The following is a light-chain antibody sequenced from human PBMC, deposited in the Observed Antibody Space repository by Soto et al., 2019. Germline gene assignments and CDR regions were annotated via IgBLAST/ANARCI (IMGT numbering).Light chain of an antibody. Sequence: DIQMTQSPSSLSASVGDRITITCRASQSISRYLNWYQHKPGKAPKLLINAASSLERGVPSRFSGGGSGTDFTLNISSLQPDDFANYYCQQNYRETPWTFGQGTKVDIK. J-gene: IGKJ1*01. V-gene: IGKV1-39*01. CDR2: AAS. CDR3: QQNYRETPWT. CDR1: QSISRY.